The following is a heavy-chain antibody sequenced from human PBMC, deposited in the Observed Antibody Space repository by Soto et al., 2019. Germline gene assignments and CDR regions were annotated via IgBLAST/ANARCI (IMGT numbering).Heavy chain of an antibody. CDR1: GGSISNSSYL. CDR3: SRIAVSGPITGFDY. V-gene: IGHV4-39*01. J-gene: IGHJ4*02. CDR2: VSYSGST. Sequence: QLQLQESGPRLVKPSETLSLTCTVSGGSISNSSYLWGWIRQPPGQGLQWIGSVSYSGSTYYNPSRKSRVTISVDTSKTQSARRLSSVTAADTAVYYCSRIAVSGPITGFDYWGQGALVTVSS. D-gene: IGHD6-19*01.